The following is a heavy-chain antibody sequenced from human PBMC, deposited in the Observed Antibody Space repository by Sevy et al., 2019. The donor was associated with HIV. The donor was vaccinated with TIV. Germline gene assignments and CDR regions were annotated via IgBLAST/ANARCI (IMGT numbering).Heavy chain of an antibody. V-gene: IGHV1-18*01. CDR3: SRGSDIFTGYYSVAFDI. Sequence: ASVKVSCKASGYTFTSYGISWVRQAPGQGLEWMGWISAYNGNTNYAQKLQGRVTMTTDTSTSTAYMELRSLRCDDTAVYYCSRGSDIFTGYYSVAFDIWGQGTMVTVSS. D-gene: IGHD3-9*01. CDR1: GYTFTSYG. CDR2: ISAYNGNT. J-gene: IGHJ3*02.